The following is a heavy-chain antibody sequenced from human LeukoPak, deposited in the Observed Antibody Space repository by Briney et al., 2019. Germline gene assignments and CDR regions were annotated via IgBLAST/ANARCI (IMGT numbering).Heavy chain of an antibody. J-gene: IGHJ5*02. CDR2: RNQDGSER. Sequence: GGSLRLSCAASGFTFTKYWMTWVRQDPGKGLGWVANRNQDGSERFYVASVQGRFTISRDNAQHSLYLQMNSLGAEDTAVYYCARGLACRSTRCSLDTWGQGTLVTVSS. V-gene: IGHV3-7*01. D-gene: IGHD2-2*01. CDR3: ARGLACRSTRCSLDT. CDR1: GFTFTKYW.